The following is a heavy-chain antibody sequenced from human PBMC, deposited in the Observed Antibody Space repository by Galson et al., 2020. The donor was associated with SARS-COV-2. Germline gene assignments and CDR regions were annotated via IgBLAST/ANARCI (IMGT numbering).Heavy chain of an antibody. D-gene: IGHD2-15*01. CDR1: GFTVSSNY. V-gene: IGHV3-53*01. Sequence: GGSLRLSCAASGFTVSSNYMSWVRQAPGKGLEWVSVIYSDGYTYYADSVKGRFTISRDSSKNTLYLQMNSLRAEDTAVYYCARATETMLRGAVVVDATAYWGQGTLVTVSS. J-gene: IGHJ4*02. CDR3: ARATETMLRGAVVVDATAY. CDR2: IYSDGYT.